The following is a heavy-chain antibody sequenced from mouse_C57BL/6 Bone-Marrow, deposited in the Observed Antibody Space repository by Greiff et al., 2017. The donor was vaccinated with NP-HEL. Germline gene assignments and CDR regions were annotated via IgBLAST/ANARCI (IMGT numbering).Heavy chain of an antibody. D-gene: IGHD2-2*01. CDR1: GYSITSGYY. CDR2: ISYDGSN. CDR3: AREEDLLWLRRGYYFDY. J-gene: IGHJ2*01. V-gene: IGHV3-6*01. Sequence: EVQLQESGPGLVKPSQSLSLTCSVTGYSITSGYYWNWIRQFPGNKLEWMGYISYDGSNNYNPSLKNRISITRDTSKNEFFLKVNSVTTEDTATYYCAREEDLLWLRRGYYFDYWGQGTTPTVSS.